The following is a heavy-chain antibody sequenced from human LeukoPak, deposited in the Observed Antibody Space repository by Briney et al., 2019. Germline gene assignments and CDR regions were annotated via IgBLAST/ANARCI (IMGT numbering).Heavy chain of an antibody. Sequence: PSETLSLTCTVSGGSISSYYWSWIRQPAGKGLEWIGRIYTSGSTHYNPSLKSRVTISVDTSKNQFSLKLSSVTAADTAVYYCARVYASGSKSFVDYWGQGTLVTVSS. CDR1: GGSISSYY. D-gene: IGHD1-26*01. CDR2: IYTSGST. J-gene: IGHJ4*02. CDR3: ARVYASGSKSFVDY. V-gene: IGHV4-4*07.